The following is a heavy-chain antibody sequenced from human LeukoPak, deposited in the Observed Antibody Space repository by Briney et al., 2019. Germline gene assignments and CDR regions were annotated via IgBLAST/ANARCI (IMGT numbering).Heavy chain of an antibody. CDR3: ATAVSGSYRDAFDI. CDR2: VDPEDGET. V-gene: IGHV1-69-2*01. D-gene: IGHD1-26*01. Sequence: ASVKVSCKVSGYTFTDYYMHWVQQAPGKGLEWMGLVDPEDGETIYAEKFQGRVTITADTSTDTAYMELSSLRSEDTAVYYCATAVSGSYRDAFDIWGQGTMVTASS. CDR1: GYTFTDYY. J-gene: IGHJ3*02.